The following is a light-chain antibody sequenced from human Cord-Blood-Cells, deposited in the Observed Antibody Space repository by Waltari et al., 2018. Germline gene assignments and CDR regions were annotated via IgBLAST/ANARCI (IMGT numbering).Light chain of an antibody. J-gene: IGLJ3*02. V-gene: IGLV1-47*01. Sequence: QSVLTQPPSASGTPGQRVTISCSGSSSNIGSNYVYWYQQRPGTAPKLLIYRNNQRPSGVPDRFSGSKSGTSASLAISGLRSEDEADYYCAAWDDSLSCPVFGGGTKLTVL. CDR1: SSNIGSNY. CDR2: RNN. CDR3: AAWDDSLSCPV.